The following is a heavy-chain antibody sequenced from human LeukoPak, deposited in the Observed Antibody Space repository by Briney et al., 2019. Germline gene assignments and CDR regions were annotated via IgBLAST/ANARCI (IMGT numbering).Heavy chain of an antibody. Sequence: QPGGSLRLSCAASGFTFSSYEMNWVRQAPGKGLEWVSYISSSGSTIYYADSVKGRFTISRDNAKNSLYLQMNSLRAEDTAVYYCARDRGIVVFDYWGQGTLVTVSS. D-gene: IGHD3-22*01. V-gene: IGHV3-48*03. J-gene: IGHJ4*02. CDR2: ISSSGSTI. CDR3: ARDRGIVVFDY. CDR1: GFTFSSYE.